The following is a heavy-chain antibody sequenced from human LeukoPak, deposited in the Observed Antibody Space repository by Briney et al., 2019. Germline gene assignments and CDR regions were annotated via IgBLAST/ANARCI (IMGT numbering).Heavy chain of an antibody. Sequence: PSETLSLTCTVSGASISSYYWSWIRQPPGKGLEWIGYIYYSGSTNYNPSLKSRVTISVDTSKNQFSLKLSSVTAADTAVYYCARDSACYYDSSGYWDWGQGTLVTVSS. CDR3: ARDSACYYDSSGYWD. CDR1: GASISSYY. CDR2: IYYSGST. D-gene: IGHD3-22*01. J-gene: IGHJ4*02. V-gene: IGHV4-59*01.